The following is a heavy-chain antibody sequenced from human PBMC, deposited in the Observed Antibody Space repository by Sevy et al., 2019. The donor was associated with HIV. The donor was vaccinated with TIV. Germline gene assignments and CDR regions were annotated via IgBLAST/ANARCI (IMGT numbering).Heavy chain of an antibody. Sequence: GGSLRLSCAASGFTFSDYYMSWIRQAPGKGLEWVSYISSSGSTIYYAGSVKGRFTISRDNAKNSLYLQMNSLRAEDTAVYYCARDRGTMVRGVPQGMDVWGQGTTVTVSS. CDR3: ARDRGTMVRGVPQGMDV. V-gene: IGHV3-11*01. CDR1: GFTFSDYY. J-gene: IGHJ6*02. CDR2: ISSSGSTI. D-gene: IGHD3-10*01.